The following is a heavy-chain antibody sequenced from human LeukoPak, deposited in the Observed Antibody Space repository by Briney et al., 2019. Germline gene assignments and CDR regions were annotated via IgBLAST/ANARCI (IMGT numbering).Heavy chain of an antibody. Sequence: ASVKVSCKVSGYTLTDLSMHWVRQAPGKGLEWMGGFDPEDGETIYAQKFQGRVTMTRDTSTNTVYTELSSLRSDDTAVYYCARDYYGGHNLYNFDLWGQGTRVIVSS. J-gene: IGHJ4*02. D-gene: IGHD3-10*01. CDR1: GYTLTDLS. V-gene: IGHV1-24*01. CDR2: FDPEDGET. CDR3: ARDYYGGHNLYNFDL.